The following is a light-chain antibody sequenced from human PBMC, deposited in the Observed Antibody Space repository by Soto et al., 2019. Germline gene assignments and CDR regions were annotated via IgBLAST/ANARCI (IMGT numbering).Light chain of an antibody. J-gene: IGKJ2*01. CDR1: QSVSNY. CDR3: QQTYSTPYT. V-gene: IGKV1-39*01. Sequence: DIQMTQSSSSLSASVGDRVTITCRASQSVSNYLNWYQQKPGKAPKLLIYAASSLQSGVPSRFSGSCSGTDFTLTISSLQREDFATYYCQQTYSTPYTFGQGTELEIK. CDR2: AAS.